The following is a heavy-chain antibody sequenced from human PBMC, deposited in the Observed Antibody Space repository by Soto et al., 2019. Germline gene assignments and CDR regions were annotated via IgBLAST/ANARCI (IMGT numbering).Heavy chain of an antibody. V-gene: IGHV5-10-1*01. CDR3: ARHLFSYSSSTTFDY. Sequence: GESLKISCNGSGYIFTSYWISWVRQMPGKGLEWMGRIDPSDSYTNYSPSFQGHVTISADKSISTAYLQWSSLKASDTAMYYCARHLFSYSSSTTFDYWGQGTLVTVSS. CDR2: IDPSDSYT. CDR1: GYIFTSYW. J-gene: IGHJ4*02. D-gene: IGHD6-6*01.